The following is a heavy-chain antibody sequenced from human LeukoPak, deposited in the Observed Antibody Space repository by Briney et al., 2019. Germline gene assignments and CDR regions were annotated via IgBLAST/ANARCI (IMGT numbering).Heavy chain of an antibody. V-gene: IGHV3-23*01. CDR3: ANDYGDYLFYFDY. CDR1: GFTFSSYA. Sequence: GGSLRLSCAVSGFTFSSYAMNWVRQAPGKGLEWVSAISGSGGSTYYADSVKGRFTISRDNSKNTLYLQMNSLRAEDTAVYYCANDYGDYLFYFDYWGQGTLVTVSS. CDR2: ISGSGGST. D-gene: IGHD4-17*01. J-gene: IGHJ4*02.